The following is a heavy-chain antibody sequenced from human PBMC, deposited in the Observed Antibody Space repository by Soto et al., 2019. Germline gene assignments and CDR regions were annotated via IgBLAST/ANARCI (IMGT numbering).Heavy chain of an antibody. V-gene: IGHV1-69*02. CDR1: GGTFSTYT. J-gene: IGHJ4*02. CDR3: ARGASAADSAVHY. D-gene: IGHD3-22*01. Sequence: QVQLVQSGAEVKKPGSSVKVSCKTSGGTFSTYTLSWVRQAAGQGLEWMGRILPVLDKANYAQKFQGRVTITADRSTSTDYMELNRLRSEDTAIDYCARGASAADSAVHYWGLGTLVSVSS. CDR2: ILPVLDKA.